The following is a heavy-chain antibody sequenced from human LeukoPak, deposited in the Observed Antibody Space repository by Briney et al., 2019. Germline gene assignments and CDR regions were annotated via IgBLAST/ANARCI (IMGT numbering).Heavy chain of an antibody. CDR3: AKDLAFGITLRRGSNSHKGY. CDR1: GFTLSTYW. CDR2: ISWNSGTI. J-gene: IGHJ4*02. V-gene: IGHV3-9*01. Sequence: GGSLRLSCAASGFTLSTYWMHWVRQVPGKGLVWVSVISWNSGTIAYADSVKGRFTISRDNAKNSLYLQMNSLRAEDTALYYCAKDLAFGITLRRGSNSHKGYWGQGTLVTVSS. D-gene: IGHD3-10*01.